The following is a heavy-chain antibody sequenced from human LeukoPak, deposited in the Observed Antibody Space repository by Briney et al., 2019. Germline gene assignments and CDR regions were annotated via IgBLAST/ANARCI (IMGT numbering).Heavy chain of an antibody. CDR1: GYTFTSYG. D-gene: IGHD6-13*01. CDR3: ASNPSSSWKGYYYYYYMDV. V-gene: IGHV1-18*01. Sequence: ASVKVSCKASGYTFTSYGISWVRQAPGQGLEWMGWISAYNGNTNYAQKFQGRVTITADKSTSTAYMELSSLRSEDTAVYYCASNPSSSWKGYYYYYYMDVWGKGTTVTVSS. CDR2: ISAYNGNT. J-gene: IGHJ6*03.